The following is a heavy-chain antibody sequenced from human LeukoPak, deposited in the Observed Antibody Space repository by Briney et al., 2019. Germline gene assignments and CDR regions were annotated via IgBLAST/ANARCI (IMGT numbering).Heavy chain of an antibody. V-gene: IGHV3-48*01. Sequence: GGSLRLSCAASGFTFSSYSMNWVRQAPGKGLGWVSYISSSSSTIYYADSVKGRFTISRDNAKNSLYLQMNSLRAEDTAVYYCAREAEQQLSGGDYYYYYGMDVWGQGTTVTVSS. D-gene: IGHD6-13*01. CDR2: ISSSSSTI. J-gene: IGHJ6*02. CDR3: AREAEQQLSGGDYYYYYGMDV. CDR1: GFTFSSYS.